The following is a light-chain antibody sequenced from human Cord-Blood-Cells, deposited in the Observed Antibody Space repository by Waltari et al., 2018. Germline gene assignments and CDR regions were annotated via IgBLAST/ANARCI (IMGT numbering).Light chain of an antibody. CDR2: RNN. CDR1: SSNIGSNY. V-gene: IGLV1-47*01. Sequence: QSVLTQPPSASGTPGQRVTISCSGSSSNIGSNYVYWYQQLPRTAPKPPIYRNNQRPSGVPCRFSGSKAGTSASLAISGLRSEDEADYYCAAWDDSLSGVVFGGGTKLTVL. CDR3: AAWDDSLSGVV. J-gene: IGLJ2*01.